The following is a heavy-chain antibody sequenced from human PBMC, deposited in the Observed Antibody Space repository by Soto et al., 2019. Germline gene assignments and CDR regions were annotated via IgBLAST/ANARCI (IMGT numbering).Heavy chain of an antibody. CDR1: GFNFVSYA. D-gene: IGHD3-3*02. CDR2: ISGSGGSA. V-gene: IGHV3-23*01. CDR3: AKDLLARAHYFDY. J-gene: IGHJ4*02. Sequence: GGSQRLSSTAFGFNFVSYAMSWVRQAPGKGLEWVSAISGSGGSAYYADSVKGRFTISRDNSKNTLYLQMNSLRAEDTAVYYCAKDLLARAHYFDYWGQGTLVTVSS.